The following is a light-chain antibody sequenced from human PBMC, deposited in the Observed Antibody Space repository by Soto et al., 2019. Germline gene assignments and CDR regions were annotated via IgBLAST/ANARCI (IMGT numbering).Light chain of an antibody. Sequence: EIVLTQSPGTLSLSPGDRATLSCRASQSVTSAYLAWYQQKPGQAPSILIYGASTRATGIPDRFSGSGSGTDFTRSITRLEPEDFAVYYCQQYGRSRWTFGQGTKVEV. CDR1: QSVTSAY. CDR2: GAS. CDR3: QQYGRSRWT. V-gene: IGKV3-20*01. J-gene: IGKJ1*01.